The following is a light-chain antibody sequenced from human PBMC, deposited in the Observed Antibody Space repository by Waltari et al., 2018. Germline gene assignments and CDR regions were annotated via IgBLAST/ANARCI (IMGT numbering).Light chain of an antibody. CDR2: AAS. CDR1: QGISSY. Sequence: AIRITQSPSSLSASTGDRVTITCRASQGISSYLAWYQQKPGKAPKLLIDAASTLQSGVPSRFSGSGSGTDFTLTISCLQSEDFATYYCQQYYSYPPTFGQGTKVEIK. V-gene: IGKV1-8*01. CDR3: QQYYSYPPT. J-gene: IGKJ1*01.